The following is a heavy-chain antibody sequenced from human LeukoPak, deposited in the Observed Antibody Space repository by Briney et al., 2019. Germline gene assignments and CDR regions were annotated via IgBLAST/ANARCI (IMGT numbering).Heavy chain of an antibody. J-gene: IGHJ3*02. V-gene: IGHV4-59*12. Sequence: SETLSLTCTVSGGSISTYYWSWIRQPPGKGLEYIGYIYYSGSTNYNPSLKSRVTMSVDTSKNQFSLKLTSVTAADTAVYYCARERGILRGDAFDIWGQGTMVTVSS. CDR1: GGSISTYY. D-gene: IGHD1-26*01. CDR2: IYYSGST. CDR3: ARERGILRGDAFDI.